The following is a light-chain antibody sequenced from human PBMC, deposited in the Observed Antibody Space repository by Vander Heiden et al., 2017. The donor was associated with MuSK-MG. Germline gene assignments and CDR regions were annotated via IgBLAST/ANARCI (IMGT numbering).Light chain of an antibody. V-gene: IGKV1-13*02. Sequence: AIQLTESPSSLSASVGDRVTITCRESQGISRALAWYQQKPGKAPKLLIYDASSLESGVPSRFSGSGSGTHFTLTISSLQPEDFATYSCQQVNSYPLTFGHGTKVDIK. CDR2: DAS. CDR1: QGISRA. J-gene: IGKJ3*01. CDR3: QQVNSYPLT.